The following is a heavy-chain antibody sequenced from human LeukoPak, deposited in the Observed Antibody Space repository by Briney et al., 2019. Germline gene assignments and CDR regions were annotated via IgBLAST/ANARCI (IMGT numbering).Heavy chain of an antibody. CDR1: GFIFSSNA. CDR2: ISGSGGST. CDR3: AKANYYDSSGYYENLDS. D-gene: IGHD3-22*01. V-gene: IGHV3-23*01. Sequence: GGSLRLSCAASGFIFSSNAMSWVRQAPGEGLEWVSAISGSGGSTYYADSVKGRFTIPRDNSKNTLYLQMNSPRAGDTAVYYCAKANYYDSSGYYENLDSWGQGTLVTVSS. J-gene: IGHJ4*02.